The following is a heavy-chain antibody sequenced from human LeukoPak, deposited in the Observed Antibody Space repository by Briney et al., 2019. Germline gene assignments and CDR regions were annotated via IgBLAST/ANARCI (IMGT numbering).Heavy chain of an antibody. Sequence: SETLSLTCTVSGYSISSGYYWGWIRQPPGKGLEWIGSIYHSGGTYYNPSLKSRVTISVDTSKNQFSLKLSSVTAADTAVYYCARLYYYDSSGYYPNWYFDLWGRGTLVTVSS. D-gene: IGHD3-22*01. V-gene: IGHV4-38-2*02. CDR2: IYHSGGT. CDR3: ARLYYYDSSGYYPNWYFDL. CDR1: GYSISSGYY. J-gene: IGHJ2*01.